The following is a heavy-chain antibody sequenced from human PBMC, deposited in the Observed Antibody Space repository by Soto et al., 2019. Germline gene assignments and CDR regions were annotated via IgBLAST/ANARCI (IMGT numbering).Heavy chain of an antibody. J-gene: IGHJ3*02. CDR1: GFPSSDSP. V-gene: IGHV3-48*02. CDR2: ITSTSSTI. CDR3: ARGRDHAFDI. Sequence: EVQLVESGGRLVQPGGSLRLSCEALGFPSSDSPMNWVRQAPGKGLDWLASITSTSSTILYADSVKGRFTISRDNAKNSLYLQMSSLRDEDTAVYYCARGRDHAFDIWGQGTMFIVSS.